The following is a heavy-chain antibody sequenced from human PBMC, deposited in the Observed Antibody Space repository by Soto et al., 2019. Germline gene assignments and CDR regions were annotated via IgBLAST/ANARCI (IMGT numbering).Heavy chain of an antibody. J-gene: IGHJ6*01. CDR2: ISFDGTKK. CDR1: GFTFNIYA. CDR3: AREDYY. Sequence: PRLSCAASGFTFNIYALHWVRQAPGKGLEWVAVISFDGTKKYYSDSVKGRFTISRDNLKNTLYLQMNNLRVEDAALYFCAREDYY. V-gene: IGHV3-30-3*01.